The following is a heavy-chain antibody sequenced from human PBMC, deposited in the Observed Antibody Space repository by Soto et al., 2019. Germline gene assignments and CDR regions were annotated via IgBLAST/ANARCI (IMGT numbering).Heavy chain of an antibody. D-gene: IGHD3-16*01. CDR3: ARDPALGGPFEY. CDR2: INAYNGNT. V-gene: IGHV1-18*01. CDR1: GYTFISYG. J-gene: IGHJ4*02. Sequence: QVQLVQSGAEVKKPGASVKVSCKASGYTFISYGISWVRQAPGQGLEWMGWINAYNGNTKYAQKLQGRVTMTTDTPTSTAYMEVRSLRSDDTAVYYCARDPALGGPFEYWGQGTLVTVSS.